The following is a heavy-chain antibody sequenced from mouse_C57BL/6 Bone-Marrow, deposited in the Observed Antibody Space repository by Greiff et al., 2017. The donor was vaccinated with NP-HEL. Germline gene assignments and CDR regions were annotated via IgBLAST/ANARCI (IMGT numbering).Heavy chain of an antibody. CDR3: AGDKIIRKIYEGNLAGFAY. V-gene: IGHV12-3*01. Sequence: VKLQESGPGLVKPSQSLFLTCSITGFPITSGYYWIWIRQSPGKPLEWMGYITHSGETFYNPSLQSPISITRETSKNQFFLQLNSVTTEDTAMYYCAGDKIIRKIYEGNLAGFAYWGQGTLVTVSA. CDR1: GFPITSGYY. D-gene: IGHD2-1*01. CDR2: ITHSGET. J-gene: IGHJ3*01.